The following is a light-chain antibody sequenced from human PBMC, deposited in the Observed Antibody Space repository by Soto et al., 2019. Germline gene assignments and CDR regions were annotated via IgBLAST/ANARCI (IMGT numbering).Light chain of an antibody. V-gene: IGKV2-28*01. Sequence: DIVMTQPPLSPPVTPGEPASISCRSSQSLLHSNGYNYLDWYLQKPGQSPQLLIYLGSNRASGVPDRFSGSGSGTDFTLKISRVEAVDVGVYYCMQALQTPPSFGGGTKVEIK. J-gene: IGKJ4*01. CDR2: LGS. CDR1: QSLLHSNGYNY. CDR3: MQALQTPPS.